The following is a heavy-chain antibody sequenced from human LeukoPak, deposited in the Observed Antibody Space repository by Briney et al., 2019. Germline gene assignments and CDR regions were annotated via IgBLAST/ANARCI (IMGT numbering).Heavy chain of an antibody. J-gene: IGHJ6*02. CDR2: ISYDGSNK. V-gene: IGHV3-30*18. CDR1: GFTFSSYG. CDR3: AKGGYCSSTSCPYYYYYGMDV. Sequence: GRSLRLSCAASGFTFSSYGMHWVRQAPGKGLEWVAVISYDGSNKYYADSVKCRFTISRDNSKNTLYLQMNSLGAEDTAVYYCAKGGYCSSTSCPYYYYYGMDVWGQGTTVTVSS. D-gene: IGHD2-2*01.